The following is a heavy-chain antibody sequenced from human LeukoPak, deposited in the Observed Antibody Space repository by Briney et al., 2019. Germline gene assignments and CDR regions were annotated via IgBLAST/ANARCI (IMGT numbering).Heavy chain of an antibody. D-gene: IGHD6-13*01. Sequence: TETLSLTCTASGGSISSYYWSWIRQPPGKGLEWIGYIYYSGSTNYNPSLKSRVTISVDTSKNQFSLKLSSVTAADTAVYYCARGTLGAAAGIDYWGQGTLVTVSS. CDR2: IYYSGST. CDR3: ARGTLGAAAGIDY. J-gene: IGHJ4*02. V-gene: IGHV4-59*01. CDR1: GGSISSYY.